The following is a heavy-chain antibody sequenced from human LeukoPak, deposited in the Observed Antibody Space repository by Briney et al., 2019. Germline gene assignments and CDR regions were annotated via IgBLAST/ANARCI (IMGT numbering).Heavy chain of an antibody. CDR3: ARVGAAAGPYYFDY. V-gene: IGHV1-3*01. Sequence: ASVKVSCKASGYTFTDYTIHWVRQAPGQGLEWMGLINAGNDNTQYSQKFQGRVTIISDTSASTVYMELSSLRFEDTAVYYGARVGAAAGPYYFDYWDQGTLVTVSS. CDR1: GYTFTDYT. J-gene: IGHJ4*02. CDR2: INAGNDNT. D-gene: IGHD6-25*01.